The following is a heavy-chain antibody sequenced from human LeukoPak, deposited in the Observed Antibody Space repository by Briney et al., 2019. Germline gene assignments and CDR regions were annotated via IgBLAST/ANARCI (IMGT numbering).Heavy chain of an antibody. CDR2: IIPIFGTA. CDR3: ARGHMQYQLLFLTTLDY. D-gene: IGHD2-2*01. Sequence: SVKVSYKDSGGTFISYAISWVRQAPGQGLEWMGRIIPIFGTANYAQKFQGRVTITTDESTSTAYMELSSLRSEDTAVYYCARGHMQYQLLFLTTLDYCGQGTLVTVSS. V-gene: IGHV1-69*05. CDR1: GGTFISYA. J-gene: IGHJ4*02.